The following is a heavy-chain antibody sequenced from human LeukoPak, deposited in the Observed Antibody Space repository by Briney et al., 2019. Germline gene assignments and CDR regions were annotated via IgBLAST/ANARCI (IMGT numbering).Heavy chain of an antibody. Sequence: GESLKISCKGSGYSFTSYWIGWVRQMPGKGLEWMGIIYPGDSDTRYSPSFQGQVTISADKSISTAYLQWSSLKASDTAMYYCRGLWPRRSWFFDYWGQGPLATVSS. D-gene: IGHD6-13*01. CDR2: IYPGDSDT. V-gene: IGHV5-51*01. CDR1: GYSFTSYW. J-gene: IGHJ4*02. CDR3: RGLWPRRSWFFDY.